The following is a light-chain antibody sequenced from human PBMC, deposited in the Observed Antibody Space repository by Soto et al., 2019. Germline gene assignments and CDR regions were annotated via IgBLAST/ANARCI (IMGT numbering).Light chain of an antibody. CDR3: QQYNNWPPWT. CDR2: GAS. CDR1: RSVSSSY. V-gene: IGKV3-20*01. J-gene: IGKJ1*01. Sequence: ENGLTQSPGTLSLSPGERATLSCRASRSVSSSYLAWYQQKPGQAPRLLIYGASSRATGIPDRFSGSGSGTEFTLTISRLQSEDFAVYYCQQYNNWPPWTFGQGTKVDIK.